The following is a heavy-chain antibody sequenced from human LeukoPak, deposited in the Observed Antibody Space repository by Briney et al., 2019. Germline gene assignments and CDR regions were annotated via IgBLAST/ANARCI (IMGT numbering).Heavy chain of an antibody. Sequence: GGSLRLSCAASGFTFSSYAMSWVRQAPGKGLEWVSAISGSGGSTYYADSVKGRFAISRGNSKNTLYLQMNSLRAEDTAVYYCAKHDNYVWGSYPPPCFDYWGQGTLVTVSS. CDR3: AKHDNYVWGSYPPPCFDY. CDR1: GFTFSSYA. D-gene: IGHD3-16*02. J-gene: IGHJ4*02. CDR2: ISGSGGST. V-gene: IGHV3-23*01.